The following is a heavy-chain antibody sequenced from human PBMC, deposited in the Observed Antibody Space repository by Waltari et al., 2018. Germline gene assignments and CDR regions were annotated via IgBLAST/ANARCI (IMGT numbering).Heavy chain of an antibody. CDR3: AREEATSGGSSYFDY. V-gene: IGHV1-69*01. Sequence: GQGLEWIGGIIPIFGTANYAQKFQGRVTITADESTSTAYMELSSLRSEDTAVYYCAREEATSGGSSYFDYWGQGTLVTVSS. D-gene: IGHD2-15*01. CDR2: IIPIFGTA. J-gene: IGHJ4*02.